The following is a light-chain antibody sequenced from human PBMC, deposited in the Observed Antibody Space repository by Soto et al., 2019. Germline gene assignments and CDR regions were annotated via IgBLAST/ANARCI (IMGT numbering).Light chain of an antibody. CDR2: EVS. CDR3: TSYTSSFTHL. CDR1: SSDVGGYNY. V-gene: IGLV2-14*01. Sequence: QSVLTQPASVSGSRGQSITISCTGTSSDVGGYNYVSWYQQHPGKAPKLMIFEVSNRPSGVSNRFSGSKSGNTASLTISGLQTEDEADYYCTSYTSSFTHLFGTGTKVTVL. J-gene: IGLJ1*01.